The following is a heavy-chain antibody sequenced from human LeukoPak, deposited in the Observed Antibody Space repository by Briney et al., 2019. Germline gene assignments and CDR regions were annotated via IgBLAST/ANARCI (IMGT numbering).Heavy chain of an antibody. D-gene: IGHD3-10*01. Sequence: GGSLRLSCAASGFTFSTHGMSWVRQAPGKGLEWVSGISGDGGGDGGSTYYADSVKGRFTISRDNSKNTLYLQMNSLRAEDTAVYYCAKEGRLLYYGSGSYYNDRPYYMDVWGKGTTVTVSS. CDR2: ISGDGGGDGGST. J-gene: IGHJ6*03. CDR1: GFTFSTHG. CDR3: AKEGRLLYYGSGSYYNDRPYYMDV. V-gene: IGHV3-23*01.